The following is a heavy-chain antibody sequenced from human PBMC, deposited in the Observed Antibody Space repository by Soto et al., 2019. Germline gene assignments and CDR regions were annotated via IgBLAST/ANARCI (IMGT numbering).Heavy chain of an antibody. Sequence: QVQLVESGGGVVQPGRSLRLSCAASGFTFSSYGMHWVRQAPGKGLEWVAVISYEGSNKYYADSVKGRFTISRDNSKNTLYLQMNSLRAEGTAVYYGANDRGGGWYYLDYWGQGTLVTFSS. D-gene: IGHD6-19*01. J-gene: IGHJ4*02. CDR1: GFTFSSYG. CDR3: ANDRGGGWYYLDY. V-gene: IGHV3-30*18. CDR2: ISYEGSNK.